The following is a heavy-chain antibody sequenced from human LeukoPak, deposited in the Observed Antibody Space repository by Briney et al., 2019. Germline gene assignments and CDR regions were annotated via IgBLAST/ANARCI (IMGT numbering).Heavy chain of an antibody. CDR2: IYPGDSDS. J-gene: IGHJ4*02. D-gene: IGHD6-19*01. CDR3: ARLAPSSGWPSFGH. V-gene: IGHV5-51*01. Sequence: GESLKISCKGSGYSFTSYWIGWVRQMPGKGLEWMGIIYPGDSDSRYSPAFQGQVTISVDTSSNTAYLQWNNLKAADSGIYYCARLAPSSGWPSFGHWGQGTRVLVSA. CDR1: GYSFTSYW.